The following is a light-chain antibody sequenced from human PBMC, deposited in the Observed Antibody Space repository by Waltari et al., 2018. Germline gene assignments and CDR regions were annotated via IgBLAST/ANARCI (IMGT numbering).Light chain of an antibody. CDR3: LQYQAYPLT. V-gene: IGKV1-16*02. CDR2: GAF. Sequence: DIQMTQSPSSLSSSVGDRFTITCRASQDSTKYLAWFQQKPGRAPKSLIYGAFILQSGVSSNFSGSGSGTDFTLTITSLQPEDFGTYYCLQYQAYPLTVGGGTKVDIK. CDR1: QDSTKY. J-gene: IGKJ4*01.